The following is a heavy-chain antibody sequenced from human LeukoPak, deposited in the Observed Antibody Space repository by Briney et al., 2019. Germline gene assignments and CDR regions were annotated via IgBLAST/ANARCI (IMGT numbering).Heavy chain of an antibody. D-gene: IGHD2-2*01. CDR3: ARDQAPAASYYYYMDV. J-gene: IGHJ6*03. CDR2: IIPVFGTA. Sequence: SVKVSCKASGGTFSSYAISWVRQAPGQGLEWMGGIIPVFGTANYAQKFQGRVTITTDESTSTAYMELSSLRSEDTAVYYCARDQAPAASYYYYMDVWGKGTTVTVSS. V-gene: IGHV1-69*05. CDR1: GGTFSSYA.